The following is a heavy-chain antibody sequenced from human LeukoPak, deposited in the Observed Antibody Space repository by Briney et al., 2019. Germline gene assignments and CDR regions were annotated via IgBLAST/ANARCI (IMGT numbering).Heavy chain of an antibody. V-gene: IGHV4-30-2*01. CDR3: ASFIYDSTFERDY. J-gene: IGHJ4*02. CDR2: IYHSGST. CDR1: GGSISSGGYS. Sequence: PQTLSLTCAVSGGSISSGGYSWSWIRQPPGKGLEWIGYIYHSGSTYYNPSLKSRVTISVDRSKNQFSLKLSSVTAADTAVYYCASFIYDSTFERDYWGQGTLVTVSS. D-gene: IGHD3-22*01.